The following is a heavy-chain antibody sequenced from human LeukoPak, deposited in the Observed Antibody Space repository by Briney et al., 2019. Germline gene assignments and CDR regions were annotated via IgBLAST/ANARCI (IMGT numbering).Heavy chain of an antibody. CDR2: IYYTGIT. CDR3: AREDRGIYFD. CDR1: GGSIRGYY. D-gene: IGHD2/OR15-2a*01. Sequence: PSETLSLTCSVSGGSIRGYYWNWIRQPPGKGLEWIGYIYYTGITNYNPSLKSRVTISVDTSKNQFSLKLTSVTAADTAMYYCAREDRGIYFDWGQGTLVTVSS. J-gene: IGHJ4*02. V-gene: IGHV4-59*01.